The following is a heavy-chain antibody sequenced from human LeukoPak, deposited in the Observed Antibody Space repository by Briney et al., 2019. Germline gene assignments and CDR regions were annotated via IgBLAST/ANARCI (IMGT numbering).Heavy chain of an antibody. CDR1: GYTFSNFG. Sequence: ASVKVSCKTSGYTFSNFGINWVRQAPGQGLEWMGWISGNNDNPNYGQKFQGRLTVTTDTSTSTAYMELRNLRFDDTAVYYCARDESRGPYYFDNWGQGTLVTVSS. CDR2: ISGNNDNP. CDR3: ARDESRGPYYFDN. V-gene: IGHV1-18*01. J-gene: IGHJ4*02.